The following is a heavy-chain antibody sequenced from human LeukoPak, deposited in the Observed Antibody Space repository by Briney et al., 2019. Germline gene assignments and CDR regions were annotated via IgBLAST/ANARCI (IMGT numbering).Heavy chain of an antibody. Sequence: GGSLRLSCAASGFTFSNYWMHWVRQAPGKGLVWVSRINSDGSTTNYADSVKGRFTISRDNAKNTLYLQMNSLRAEDTAVYYCAKWESVLRYFDWGQGTLVTVSS. CDR1: GFTFSNYW. V-gene: IGHV3-74*01. J-gene: IGHJ4*02. D-gene: IGHD3-9*01. CDR3: AKWESVLRYFD. CDR2: INSDGSTT.